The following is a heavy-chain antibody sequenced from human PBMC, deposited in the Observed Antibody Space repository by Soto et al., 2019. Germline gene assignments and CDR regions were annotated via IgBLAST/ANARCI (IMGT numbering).Heavy chain of an antibody. V-gene: IGHV3-23*01. CDR2: TGATGRTT. CDR1: GFTFNIYA. CDR3: ATVHNSSGSFDY. Sequence: GGSLRLSCAACGFTFNIYAMTWVRQAPGKRLEWVSTTGATGRTTYYSDSVKGRFTVSRDNSKNTLDLQMSNLRAEDTAVYYCATVHNSSGSFDYWGQGTLVTVSS. D-gene: IGHD6-6*01. J-gene: IGHJ4*02.